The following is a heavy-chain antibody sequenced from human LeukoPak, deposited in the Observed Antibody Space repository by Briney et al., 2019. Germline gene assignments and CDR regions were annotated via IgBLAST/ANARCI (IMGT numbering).Heavy chain of an antibody. CDR2: ISSSSSSTI. V-gene: IGHV3-48*02. Sequence: GGSLRLSCAASGFTFSSYSMNWVRQAPGKGLEWVSYISSSSSSTIYYADSVKGRFTISRDTAKNSLYLQMNSRRDEDTAVYYCVRDMSGVVAASTEEYWGQGTLVTVSS. CDR1: GFTFSSYS. CDR3: VRDMSGVVAASTEEY. J-gene: IGHJ4*02. D-gene: IGHD2-15*01.